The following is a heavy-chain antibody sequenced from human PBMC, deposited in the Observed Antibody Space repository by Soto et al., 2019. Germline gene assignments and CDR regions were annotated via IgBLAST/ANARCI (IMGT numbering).Heavy chain of an antibody. J-gene: IGHJ4*02. CDR1: GFSFSNCG. D-gene: IGHD2-15*01. V-gene: IGHV3-30*18. Sequence: QVQLVESGGGVDQPGRSLRLSCAASGFSFSNCGMHWVRQAPGKGLEWVAAISSDGSDKYYSESVKGRFTISRDNSKNTLFLQMNSLRVEDTAVYYCVKGSEVARQELDYWGQGTLVTVSS. CDR2: ISSDGSDK. CDR3: VKGSEVARQELDY.